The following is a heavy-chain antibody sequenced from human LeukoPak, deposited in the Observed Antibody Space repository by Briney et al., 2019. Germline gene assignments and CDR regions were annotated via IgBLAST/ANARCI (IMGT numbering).Heavy chain of an antibody. V-gene: IGHV4-61*02. CDR1: GGSISSGSYY. CDR2: IYTSGST. Sequence: SQTLSLTCTVSGGSISSGSYYWSWIRQPAGKGLEWIGRIYTSGSTNYNPSLKSRVTISVDTSKNQFSLKLSSVTAADTAVYYCARDLHPRPPVYDYVWGTSGAFDIWGQGTMVTVSS. J-gene: IGHJ3*02. D-gene: IGHD3-16*01. CDR3: ARDLHPRPPVYDYVWGTSGAFDI.